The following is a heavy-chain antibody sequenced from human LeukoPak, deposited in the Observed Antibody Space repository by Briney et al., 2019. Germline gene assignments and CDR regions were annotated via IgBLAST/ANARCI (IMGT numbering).Heavy chain of an antibody. V-gene: IGHV4-34*01. Sequence: SETLSLTCAVYGGSFSGYYWTWIRQPPGKGLEWIGEINHSGSTNYNPSLKSRVTISVDTSKNHLSLKLNSVTAADTAVYYCARDLSGVATWGQGTLVTVSS. CDR3: ARDLSGVAT. CDR2: INHSGST. CDR1: GGSFSGYY. J-gene: IGHJ5*02. D-gene: IGHD3-3*01.